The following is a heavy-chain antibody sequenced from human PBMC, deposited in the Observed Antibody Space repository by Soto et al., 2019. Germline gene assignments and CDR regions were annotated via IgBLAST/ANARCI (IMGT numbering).Heavy chain of an antibody. CDR3: ARGRYSSSWYLYYYYYYGMDV. CDR2: MNPNSGNT. J-gene: IGHJ6*02. V-gene: IGHV1-8*01. D-gene: IGHD6-13*01. CDR1: GYTFTSYD. Sequence: ASVKVSCKASGYTFTSYDINCVRQATGQVLEWMGWMNPNSGNTGYAQKFQGRVTMTRNTSISTAYMELSSLRSEDTAVYYCARGRYSSSWYLYYYYYYGMDVWGQGTTVTVSS.